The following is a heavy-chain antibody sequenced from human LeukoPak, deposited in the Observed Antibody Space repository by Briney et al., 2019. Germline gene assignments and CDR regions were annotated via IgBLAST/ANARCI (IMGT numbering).Heavy chain of an antibody. CDR2: IYYSGST. Sequence: SETLSLTCTVSGASVSSGSYYWSWIRQPPGKGREWIGYIYYSGSTNYNPSLKSRVTISVDTSKNQFSLKLSSVTAADTAVYYCARGSRGYSYGWGQGTLVTVSS. CDR1: GASVSSGSYY. J-gene: IGHJ4*02. CDR3: ARGSRGYSYG. V-gene: IGHV4-61*01. D-gene: IGHD5-18*01.